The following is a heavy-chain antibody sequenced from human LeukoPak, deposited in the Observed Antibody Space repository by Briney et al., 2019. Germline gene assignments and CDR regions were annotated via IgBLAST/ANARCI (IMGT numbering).Heavy chain of an antibody. Sequence: GGSLRLSCAASGFTFSSYAMSWVRQAPGKGLEWVSAISGSGGSTYYADSVKGRFTISRDNSKNTLYLQMNSLRAEDTAVYYCAKDSNLWFGELPPPIDYWGQGTLVTVSS. CDR1: GFTFSSYA. V-gene: IGHV3-23*01. D-gene: IGHD3-10*01. CDR3: AKDSNLWFGELPPPIDY. CDR2: ISGSGGST. J-gene: IGHJ4*02.